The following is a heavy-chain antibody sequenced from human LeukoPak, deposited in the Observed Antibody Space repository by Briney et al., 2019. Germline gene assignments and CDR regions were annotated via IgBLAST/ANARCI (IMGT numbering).Heavy chain of an antibody. V-gene: IGHV4-34*01. Sequence: PSETLSLTCAVYGGSFSGYYWRWIRQTPGKGLEWIGEINHSGTTNYNLSLKSRVTISVDTSKNQFSLELSSVTAADTAVYYCARGYPDSSGYYYGSWFDPWGQGTLVTVSS. CDR1: GGSFSGYY. CDR3: ARGYPDSSGYYYGSWFDP. D-gene: IGHD3-22*01. CDR2: INHSGTT. J-gene: IGHJ5*02.